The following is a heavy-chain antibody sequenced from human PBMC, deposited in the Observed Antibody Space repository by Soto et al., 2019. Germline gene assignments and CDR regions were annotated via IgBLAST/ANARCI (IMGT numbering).Heavy chain of an antibody. Sequence: SETLSLTCTFSGGSISSYYWSLIRQHPGKGLEWIGYIYYSGSTYYNPSLKSRVTISVDTSKNQFSLKLSSVTAADTAVYYCARDLSGGSDYWGQGTLVTVSS. CDR2: IYYSGST. J-gene: IGHJ4*02. CDR3: ARDLSGGSDY. V-gene: IGHV4-59*06. D-gene: IGHD2-8*02. CDR1: GGSISSYY.